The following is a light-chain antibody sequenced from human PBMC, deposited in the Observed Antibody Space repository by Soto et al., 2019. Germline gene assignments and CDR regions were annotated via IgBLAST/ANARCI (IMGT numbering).Light chain of an antibody. CDR1: NSDGGSYNL. V-gene: IGLV2-14*02. CDR3: CSYTNINTRACV. CDR2: EGS. Sequence: QSVLTQPASVSGSPGQSITFSCSGPNSDGGSYNLVSWYQQHPGKAPKLIIYEGSQRPSGVSSRFSGSTSGRTASLTISGLLAEDEADYFCCSYTNINTRACVFGTGTKVTVL. J-gene: IGLJ1*01.